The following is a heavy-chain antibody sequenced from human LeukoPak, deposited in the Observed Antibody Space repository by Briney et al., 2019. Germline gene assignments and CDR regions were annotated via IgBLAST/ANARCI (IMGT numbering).Heavy chain of an antibody. D-gene: IGHD2-15*01. CDR1: GYSFTSYW. J-gene: IGHJ4*02. CDR2: IYPGDSDT. Sequence: WESLKISLKGSGYSFTSYWIGWVRQIPGKGLELMGIIYPGDSDTRYSPSFQGQITISADKSIRTAYLQWSSLKGSETAMYYCARRRYCSGGSCYTAYYFDYWGQGTLVTVSS. V-gene: IGHV5-51*01. CDR3: ARRRYCSGGSCYTAYYFDY.